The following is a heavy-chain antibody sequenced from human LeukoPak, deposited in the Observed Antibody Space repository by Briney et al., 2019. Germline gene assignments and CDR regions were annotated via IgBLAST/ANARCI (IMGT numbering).Heavy chain of an antibody. J-gene: IGHJ3*02. CDR3: ASMNGHAFDI. V-gene: IGHV3-30*02. D-gene: IGHD2-8*01. CDR1: GFTFSSYG. CDR2: IRYDGSNK. Sequence: PGGSLRLSCAASGFTFSSYGMHWVRQAPGKGLEWVAFIRYDGSNKYYADSVKGRFTISRDNSKNTLYLQMNSLRAEDTAVYYCASMNGHAFDIWGQGTRVTVSS.